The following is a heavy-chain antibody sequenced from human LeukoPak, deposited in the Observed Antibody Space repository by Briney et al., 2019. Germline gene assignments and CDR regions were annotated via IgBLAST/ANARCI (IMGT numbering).Heavy chain of an antibody. CDR2: INPNSGGT. Sequence: ASVKVSCKASGYTFTDYYMHWVRQAPGQGLEWMGWINPNSGGTNYAQKFQGRVTMTRDTSITTAYMELSGLRSDDTAVYYCAKVRGGGYFDYWGQGTLVTVSS. CDR1: GYTFTDYY. D-gene: IGHD3-16*01. CDR3: AKVRGGGYFDY. V-gene: IGHV1-2*02. J-gene: IGHJ4*02.